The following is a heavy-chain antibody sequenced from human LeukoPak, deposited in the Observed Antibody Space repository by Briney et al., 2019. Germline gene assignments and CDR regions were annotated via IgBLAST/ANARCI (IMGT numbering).Heavy chain of an antibody. Sequence: PGGSLRLSCAASGFTFSSYSMNWVRQAPGKGLEWVSSISSSSSYIYYADSLKGRFTISRDNAKNSLYLQMNSLRAEDTAVFYCAREGPKMGSYFDYWGQGTLVTVSS. CDR3: AREGPKMGSYFDY. V-gene: IGHV3-21*01. CDR2: ISSSSSYI. D-gene: IGHD2-8*01. CDR1: GFTFSSYS. J-gene: IGHJ4*02.